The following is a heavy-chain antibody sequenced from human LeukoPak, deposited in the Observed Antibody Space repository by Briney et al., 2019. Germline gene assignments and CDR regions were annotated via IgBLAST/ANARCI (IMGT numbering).Heavy chain of an antibody. CDR3: ARPTTVTTSDAFDI. J-gene: IGHJ3*02. CDR1: GFTFSNYW. V-gene: IGHV3-74*01. CDR2: INTDGTRT. D-gene: IGHD4-17*01. Sequence: GGSLRLSCAASGFTFSNYWMHWVRQAPGRGLVRVSRINTDGTRTSYADSVKGRFTISRDNAKNTLYLQMNSLRAEDTAVYYCARPTTVTTSDAFDIWGQGTMVTVSS.